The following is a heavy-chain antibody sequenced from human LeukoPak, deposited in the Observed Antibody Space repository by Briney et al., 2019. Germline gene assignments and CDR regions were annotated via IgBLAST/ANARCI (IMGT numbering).Heavy chain of an antibody. CDR1: GFTFSSYG. D-gene: IGHD3-16*01. CDR3: AAWGRDPLDY. V-gene: IGHV3-33*01. Sequence: GGSLRLSCAASGFTFSSYGMHWVRQAPGKGLEWVAVIWYDGSNKYYADSVKGRFTIPRDNSKNTLYLQMNSLRAEDTAVYYCAAWGRDPLDYWGQGTLVTVSS. J-gene: IGHJ4*02. CDR2: IWYDGSNK.